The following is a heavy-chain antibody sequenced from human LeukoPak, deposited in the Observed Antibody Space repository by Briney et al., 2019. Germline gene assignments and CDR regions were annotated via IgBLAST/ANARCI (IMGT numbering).Heavy chain of an antibody. CDR3: AREADCSGGSCRYNWFDP. CDR1: GGTFSSYA. J-gene: IGHJ5*02. Sequence: ASVKVSCKASGGTFSSYAISWVRQAPGQGLEWKGGIIPIFGTANYAQKFQGRVTITADESTSTAYMELSSLRSEDTAVYYCAREADCSGGSCRYNWFDPWGQGTLVTVSS. CDR2: IIPIFGTA. D-gene: IGHD2-15*01. V-gene: IGHV1-69*01.